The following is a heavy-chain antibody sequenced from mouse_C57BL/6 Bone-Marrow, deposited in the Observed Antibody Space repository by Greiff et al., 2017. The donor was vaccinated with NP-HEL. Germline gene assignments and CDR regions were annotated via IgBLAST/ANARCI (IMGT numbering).Heavy chain of an antibody. CDR2: INPSTGGT. CDR1: GYSFTGYY. J-gene: IGHJ2*01. D-gene: IGHD2-10*02. V-gene: IGHV1-42*01. Sequence: VQLKESGPELVKPGASVKISCKASGYSFTGYYMNWVKQSPEKSLEWIGEINPSTGGTTYNQKFKAKATLTVDKSSSTAYMQLKSLTSEDSAVYYCARGYGNYLYYFDYWGQGTTLTVSS. CDR3: ARGYGNYLYYFDY.